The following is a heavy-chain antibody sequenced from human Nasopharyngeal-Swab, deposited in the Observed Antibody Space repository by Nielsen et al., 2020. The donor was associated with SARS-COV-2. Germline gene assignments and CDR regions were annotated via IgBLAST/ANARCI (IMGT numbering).Heavy chain of an antibody. J-gene: IGHJ4*02. Sequence: GESLKISCSVSGFTFSNSALCWVRQAPGKGLEWVAAIRISGATTLYADSVRGRFTISRDNDRNPVYLQMSSLTVEDTAIYYCAKEEVPNDYWGQGTLVTVSS. D-gene: IGHD4/OR15-4a*01. CDR1: GFTFSNSA. V-gene: IGHV3-23*01. CDR3: AKEEVPNDY. CDR2: IRISGATT.